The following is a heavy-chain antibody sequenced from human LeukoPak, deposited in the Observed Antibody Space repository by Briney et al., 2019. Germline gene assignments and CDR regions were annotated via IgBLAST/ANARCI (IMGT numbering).Heavy chain of an antibody. Sequence: ASVKLCCKASGYTFTGYYMNWVRHAPGQGLEWMGWINPNSGGTNYAQKSQGRVTMTRDTSISTAYMELSRLRSDDTAVYYCARLAAGTRIVLDPWGQGTLVTVSS. D-gene: IGHD6-13*01. CDR3: ARLAAGTRIVLDP. CDR1: GYTFTGYY. V-gene: IGHV1-2*02. J-gene: IGHJ5*02. CDR2: INPNSGGT.